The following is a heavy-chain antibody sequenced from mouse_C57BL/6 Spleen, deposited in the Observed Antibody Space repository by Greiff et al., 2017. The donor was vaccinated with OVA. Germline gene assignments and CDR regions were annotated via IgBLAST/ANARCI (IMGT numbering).Heavy chain of an antibody. CDR2: IDPEDGDT. J-gene: IGHJ1*03. V-gene: IGHV14-2*01. D-gene: IGHD1-1*01. CDR1: GFNIKDYY. Sequence: QLLQSVAELVKPGASVKLYCPASGFNIKDYYMHWVEQRTEQGLEWIGRIDPEDGDTQYAPPIQGKAAIPADTSSNTADLQLSSLTSEETAVYSGASAEYMTTVVATNFDVWGTGTTVTVSS. CDR3: ASAEYMTTVVATNFDV.